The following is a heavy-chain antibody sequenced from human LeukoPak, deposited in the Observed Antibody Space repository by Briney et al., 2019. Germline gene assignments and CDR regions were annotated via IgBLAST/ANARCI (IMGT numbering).Heavy chain of an antibody. J-gene: IGHJ4*02. CDR1: GYTFTSHY. V-gene: IGHV1-46*01. CDR3: ARVDVVEAPPPFFDY. D-gene: IGHD1-26*01. Sequence: VSVKVSYKASGYTFTSHYIHWVRQAPGQGLEWMGIINPSGGSTNYAQKFQGRVSMTSDTSTSTVYMELSSLRSEDTALYYCARVDVVEAPPPFFDYWGQGTLVTVSS. CDR2: INPSGGST.